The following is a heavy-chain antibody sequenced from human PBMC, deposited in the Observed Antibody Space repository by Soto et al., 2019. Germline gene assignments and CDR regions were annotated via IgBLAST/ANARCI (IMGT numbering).Heavy chain of an antibody. Sequence: GGSLRLSCIYSGCTFRTYTMNWVRQAPGKGLEWVSGIRGFSPYTFYAESVRGRFTISRDNAKNSLFLQMDSLRAEDTAVYYCARDRGYDAHDYYYNAMDVWGQGTTVTVSS. J-gene: IGHJ6*02. D-gene: IGHD3-10*01. CDR3: ARDRGYDAHDYYYNAMDV. V-gene: IGHV3-21*01. CDR1: GCTFRTYT. CDR2: IRGFSPYT.